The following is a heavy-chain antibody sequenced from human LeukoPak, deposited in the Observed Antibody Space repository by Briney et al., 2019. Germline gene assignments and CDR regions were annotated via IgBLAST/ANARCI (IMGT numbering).Heavy chain of an antibody. D-gene: IGHD3-10*01. Sequence: SETLSLTCTVSGGSISSYYWSWIRQPPGKGLEWIGYIYYSGSTNYNPSLKSRVTISVDTSKNQFSLKLSSVTAADAAVYYCARLPARGWFDPGAREPWSPSPQ. CDR1: GGSISSYY. J-gene: IGHJ5*02. CDR2: IYYSGST. CDR3: ARLPARGWFDP. V-gene: IGHV4-59*01.